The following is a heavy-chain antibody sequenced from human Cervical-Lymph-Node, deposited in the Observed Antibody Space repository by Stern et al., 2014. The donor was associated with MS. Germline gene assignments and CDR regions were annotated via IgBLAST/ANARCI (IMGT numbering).Heavy chain of an antibody. J-gene: IGHJ4*02. CDR2: IIPMFEIV. CDR3: SHLTY. Sequence: QVQLVQSGAEVKKPGSSVKVSCKASGGTFSNYAVNWVRQAPGQGLEWKGGIIPMFEIVHYAQNFQTRVTITADESTSTAYLEVSSLRFDDTAVYYYSHLTYWGQGTLVTVSS. D-gene: IGHD2-15*01. CDR1: GGTFSNYA. V-gene: IGHV1-69*01.